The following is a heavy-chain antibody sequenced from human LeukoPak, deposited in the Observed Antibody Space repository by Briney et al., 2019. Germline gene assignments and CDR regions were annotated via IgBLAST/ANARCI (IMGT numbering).Heavy chain of an antibody. CDR3: ARASGGVVVAATLDY. J-gene: IGHJ4*02. Sequence: SETLSLTCTVSGGSISSYYWSWIRQPPGKGLEWIGYIYYSGSTNYNPSLKSRVTISVDTSKNQFSLKLSSVTAADTAVYYCARASGGVVVAATLDYWGQGTLVTVSS. V-gene: IGHV4-59*08. CDR1: GGSISSYY. D-gene: IGHD2-15*01. CDR2: IYYSGST.